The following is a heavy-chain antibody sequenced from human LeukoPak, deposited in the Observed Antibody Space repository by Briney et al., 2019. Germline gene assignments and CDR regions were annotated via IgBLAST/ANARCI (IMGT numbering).Heavy chain of an antibody. V-gene: IGHV4-30-2*01. CDR1: GGSISSGGYS. CDR3: ARVNIQYYFDY. D-gene: IGHD2/OR15-2a*01. CDR2: IYHSGST. Sequence: SETLSLTCAVSGGSISSGGYSWSWIRQPPGKGLEWIGYIYHSGSTHYNPSLKSRVTISVDRSKNQFSLKLSSVTAADTAVYYCARVNIQYYFDYWGQGTLVTVSS. J-gene: IGHJ4*02.